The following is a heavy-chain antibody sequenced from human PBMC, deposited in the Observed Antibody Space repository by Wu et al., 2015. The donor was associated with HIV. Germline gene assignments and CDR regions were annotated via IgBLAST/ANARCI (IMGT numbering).Heavy chain of an antibody. CDR1: GYTFTDNY. CDR2: INPNSGGS. CDR3: TKDYGIVGSTLPEYFQH. V-gene: IGHV1-2*02. D-gene: IGHD1-26*01. Sequence: QVQLVQSGAVVKKPGASVKVSCKTSGYTFTDNYIHWVRQAPGQGLEWMGWINPNSGGSKSPQKFQGRVTMTRDTSVSTVYLELTRLKFDDTAIYYCTKDYGIVGSTLPEYFQHWGQAPWSPSPQ. J-gene: IGHJ1*01.